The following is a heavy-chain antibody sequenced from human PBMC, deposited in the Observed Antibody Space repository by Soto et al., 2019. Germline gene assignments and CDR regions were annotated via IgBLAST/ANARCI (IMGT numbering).Heavy chain of an antibody. D-gene: IGHD1-26*01. CDR2: ISDSGGST. V-gene: IGHV3-23*01. CDR3: AKDRGSLLTSFDY. J-gene: IGHJ4*02. CDR1: GFTFSSYA. Sequence: EVQLLESGGGLVQPGGSLRLSCAASGFTFSSYAMSWVRQAPGKGLEWVSAISDSGGSTYYADSVKGRFTISRDNSKNTLYLQMNSLRAEDTAVYYCAKDRGSLLTSFDYWGQGTLVTVSS.